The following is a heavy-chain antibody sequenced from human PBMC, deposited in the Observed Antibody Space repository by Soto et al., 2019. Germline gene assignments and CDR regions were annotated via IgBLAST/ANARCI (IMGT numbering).Heavy chain of an antibody. CDR3: AREGRIAKVRGVRYDYYGMDV. J-gene: IGHJ6*02. D-gene: IGHD3-10*01. Sequence: QVQLVESGGGVVQPGTSLRLSCAPAGFTFSDYAMHWVRQAPGKGLEWVALIRDDGTNKFYADPVKGRFSISRDNSKNTLFLQMNSLSVEDTAVYYCAREGRIAKVRGVRYDYYGMDVWGQGATVTVSS. CDR2: IRDDGTNK. V-gene: IGHV3-30-3*01. CDR1: GFTFSDYA.